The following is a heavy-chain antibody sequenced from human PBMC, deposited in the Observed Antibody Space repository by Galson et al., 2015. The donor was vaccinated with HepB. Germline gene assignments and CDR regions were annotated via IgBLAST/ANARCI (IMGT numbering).Heavy chain of an antibody. V-gene: IGHV3-23*01. J-gene: IGHJ4*02. D-gene: IGHD2-8*02. CDR2: ITPGGTT. CDR3: AKDESGGSSLDY. Sequence: SLRLSCAASGFTFSDYAMSWVRQAPGKGLEWVSAITPGGTTYYADSPKGRFTISRDNSKNTLYLQMNSLRAEDTALYYCAKDESGGSSLDYWGQGALVTVSS. CDR1: GFTFSDYA.